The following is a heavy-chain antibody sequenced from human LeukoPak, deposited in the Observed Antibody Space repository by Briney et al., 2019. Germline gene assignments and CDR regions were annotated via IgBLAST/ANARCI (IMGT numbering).Heavy chain of an antibody. Sequence: PSETLSLTCTASGASISSTSHYWGWIRQPPGKGLEWIGTRYYRGSTSYNPSLKSRVTISVDTSKNQFSLKLSSVTAADTAVYYCARPPGVVPAAIDYWGQGTLVTVSS. D-gene: IGHD2-2*01. V-gene: IGHV4-39*07. CDR2: RYYRGST. CDR3: ARPPGVVPAAIDY. CDR1: GASISSTSHY. J-gene: IGHJ4*02.